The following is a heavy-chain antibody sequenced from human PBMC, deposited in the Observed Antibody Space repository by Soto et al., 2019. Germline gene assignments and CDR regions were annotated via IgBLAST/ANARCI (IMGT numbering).Heavy chain of an antibody. V-gene: IGHV4-4*07. J-gene: IGHJ6*02. CDR1: GASISSYY. CDR2: FYSSGST. Sequence: PSETLSLTCTVSGASISSYYWSWIRQPAGKGLEWIGRFYSSGSTNYNPSLNSRVTMSVDASQNQLSLKLSSVTAADKAVYYCARNANRMDVWGQGTTVTVSS. D-gene: IGHD7-27*01. CDR3: ARNANRMDV.